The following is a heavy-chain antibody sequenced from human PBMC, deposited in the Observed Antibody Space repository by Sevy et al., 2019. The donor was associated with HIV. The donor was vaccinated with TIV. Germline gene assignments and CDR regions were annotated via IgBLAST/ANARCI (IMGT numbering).Heavy chain of an antibody. J-gene: IGHJ4*02. CDR1: GFTFSSYC. V-gene: IGHV3-7*01. Sequence: GGSLRLSCVASGFTFSSYCMSWVRQAPGKGLEWVADIHQDGNEKYYLDSVKGRFTISRENAKNSLSLQLNSLRAEETAVYYCARDLPPSATTVAHFDYWGQGTLVTVSS. CDR3: ARDLPPSATTVAHFDY. D-gene: IGHD4-17*01. CDR2: IHQDGNEK.